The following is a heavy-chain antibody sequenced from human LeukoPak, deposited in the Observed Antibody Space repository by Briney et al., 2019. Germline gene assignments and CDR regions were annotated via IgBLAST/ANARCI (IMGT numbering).Heavy chain of an antibody. J-gene: IGHJ4*02. CDR1: GYTFITYY. D-gene: IGHD6-13*01. V-gene: IGHV1-46*01. CDR3: ARGQLDRSSWYRY. CDR2: INPSGGST. Sequence: ASVKVSCKTSGYTFITYYIHWVRQAPGQGLEWMGIINPSGGSTGYAQKFQGRVTMTNDTSTSTVYMELSTLRPEDTAIYYCARGQLDRSSWYRYWGQGTLVTVSS.